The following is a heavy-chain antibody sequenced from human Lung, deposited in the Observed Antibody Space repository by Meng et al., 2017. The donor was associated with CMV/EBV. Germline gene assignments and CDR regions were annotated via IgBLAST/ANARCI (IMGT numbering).Heavy chain of an antibody. Sequence: GGSLRLSCAASGFSFSDYAMHWVRQAPGKGLEWVTFNRHDGTNKYYAESVKGQFTISRDNSKSTLYLHMNRLRPEDTAVYYCAKGERQFCSSFNCHYQYYGMDVWGQGTRVTVSS. CDR3: AKGERQFCSSFNCHYQYYGMDV. CDR1: GFSFSDYA. CDR2: NRHDGTNK. J-gene: IGHJ6*02. V-gene: IGHV3-30*02. D-gene: IGHD3-3*01.